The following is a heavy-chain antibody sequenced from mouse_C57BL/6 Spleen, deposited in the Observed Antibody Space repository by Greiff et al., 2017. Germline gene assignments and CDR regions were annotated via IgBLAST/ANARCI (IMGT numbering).Heavy chain of an antibody. J-gene: IGHJ2*01. V-gene: IGHV1-55*01. D-gene: IGHD2-4*01. CDR2: FYPGSGST. CDR3: AREGIYDYDVYFDY. CDR1: GYTFTSYW. Sequence: QVHLQQPGAGLVKPGASVKMSCKASGYTFTSYWITWVKQSPGQGFEWFRDFYPGSGSTTYNEKFKSKATLTVDTSSSTAYMQLSSLTSEDSAVYYCAREGIYDYDVYFDYWGQGTTLTVSS.